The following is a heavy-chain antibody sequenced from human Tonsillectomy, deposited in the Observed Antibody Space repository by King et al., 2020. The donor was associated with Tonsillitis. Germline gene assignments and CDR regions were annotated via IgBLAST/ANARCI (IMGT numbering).Heavy chain of an antibody. CDR1: GFTFSSYA. CDR2: ISYDGSNK. V-gene: IGHV3-30*04. D-gene: IGHD2-15*01. Sequence: VQLVESGGGVVQPGRSLRLSCAASGFTFSSYAMHWVRQAPGKGLEWVAVISYDGSNKYYADSVKGRFTISRDNSKNTLYLQMNSLRAEDTAVYYCARAGLGYCSGSSCYTFDPWGQGTLVTVSS. J-gene: IGHJ5*02. CDR3: ARAGLGYCSGSSCYTFDP.